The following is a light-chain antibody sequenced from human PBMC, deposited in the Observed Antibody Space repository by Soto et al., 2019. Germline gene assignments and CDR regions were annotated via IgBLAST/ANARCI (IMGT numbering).Light chain of an antibody. CDR3: QQYNSWPPIT. Sequence: DIQMTQSPSSLSASLGDRVTITCRASQGISSYLAWYQQKPGKAPKLLIYAASTLQSGVPSRFSGSGSGTEFTLTISSLQSEDFAVYYCQQYNSWPPITFGQGTRLEIK. J-gene: IGKJ5*01. CDR2: AAS. CDR1: QGISSY. V-gene: IGKV1-9*01.